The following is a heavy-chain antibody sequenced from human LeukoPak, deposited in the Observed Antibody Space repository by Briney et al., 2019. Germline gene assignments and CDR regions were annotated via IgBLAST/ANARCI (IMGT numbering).Heavy chain of an antibody. CDR1: GGSFSGDF. CDR2: INHGGST. CDR3: ASITRPQINWFDP. J-gene: IGHJ5*02. D-gene: IGHD3-10*01. Sequence: SETLSLTCAVYGGSFSGDFWSWIRQSPGKGLEWIGEINHGGSTTYNPSLQSRVTISVDTSKNQFSLKLSSVTAADTAVYYCASITRPQINWFDPWGQGTLVTVSS. V-gene: IGHV4-34*01.